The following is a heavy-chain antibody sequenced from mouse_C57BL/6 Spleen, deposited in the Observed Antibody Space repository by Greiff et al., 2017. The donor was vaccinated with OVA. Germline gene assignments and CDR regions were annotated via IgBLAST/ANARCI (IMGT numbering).Heavy chain of an antibody. D-gene: IGHD2-5*01. CDR3: ARRAAYYSNYWYFDV. V-gene: IGHV3-6*01. CDR2: ISYDGSN. Sequence: DVQLQESGPGLVKPSQSLSLTCSVTGYSITSGYYWNWIRQFPGNKLEWMGYISYDGSNNYNPSLKNRISITRDTSKNQFFLKLNSVTTEDTATYYCARRAAYYSNYWYFDVWGTGTTVTVSS. CDR1: GYSITSGYY. J-gene: IGHJ1*03.